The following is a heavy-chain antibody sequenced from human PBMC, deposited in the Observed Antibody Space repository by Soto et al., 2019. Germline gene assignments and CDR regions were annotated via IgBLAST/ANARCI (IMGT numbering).Heavy chain of an antibody. CDR2: INSDGSST. Sequence: GSLRLSCAASGFTFSSYWMHWVRQAPGKGLVWVSRINSDGSSTSYADSVKGRFTISRDNAKNTLYLQMNSLRAEDTAVYYCTRGGRPTNWTSRLWFDPWGQGTLVTVSS. CDR3: TRGGRPTNWTSRLWFDP. D-gene: IGHD6-6*01. CDR1: GFTFSSYW. V-gene: IGHV3-74*01. J-gene: IGHJ5*02.